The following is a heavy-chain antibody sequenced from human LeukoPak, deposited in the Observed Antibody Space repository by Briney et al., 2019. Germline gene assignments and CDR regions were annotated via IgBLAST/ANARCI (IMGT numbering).Heavy chain of an antibody. J-gene: IGHJ4*02. CDR1: GYTFTGYY. V-gene: IGHV1-2*02. CDR3: ARVPPRSYYGSGSCYIPWLDFDY. Sequence: GASVKVSCKASGYTFTGYYMHWVRQAPGQGLEWMGWINPNSGGTNYAQKFQGRVTMTRDTSISTAYMELSRLRSDDTAVYYCARVPPRSYYGSGSCYIPWLDFDYWGQGTLVTVSS. D-gene: IGHD3-10*01. CDR2: INPNSGGT.